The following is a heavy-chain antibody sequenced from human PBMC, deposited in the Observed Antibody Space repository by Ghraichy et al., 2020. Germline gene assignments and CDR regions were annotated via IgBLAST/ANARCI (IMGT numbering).Heavy chain of an antibody. CDR3: ARDLWGIAARPGGMDV. J-gene: IGHJ6*02. CDR2: ISSSSSTI. D-gene: IGHD6-6*01. V-gene: IGHV3-48*01. CDR1: GFTFSSYS. Sequence: GGSLRLSCAASGFTFSSYSMNWVRQAPGKGLEWVSYISSSSSTIYYADSVKGRFTISRDNAKNSLYLQMNSLRAEDTAVYYCARDLWGIAARPGGMDVWGQGTTVTVPS.